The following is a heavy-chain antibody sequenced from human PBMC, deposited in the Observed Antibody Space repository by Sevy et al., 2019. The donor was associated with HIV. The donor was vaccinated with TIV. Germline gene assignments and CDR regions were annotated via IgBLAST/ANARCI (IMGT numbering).Heavy chain of an antibody. CDR3: ARAPPVVVVPGAPSWFDP. V-gene: IGHV4-34*01. CDR1: GGSFSGYY. Sequence: SETLSLTCAVYGGSFSGYYWNWIRHPPGKALEWIGEINHSGRTNYNPSLKSRVTISVDTSKNQFSLKLNSVTAADTAVYYCARAPPVVVVPGAPSWFDPWGQGTLVTVSS. CDR2: INHSGRT. J-gene: IGHJ5*02. D-gene: IGHD2-2*01.